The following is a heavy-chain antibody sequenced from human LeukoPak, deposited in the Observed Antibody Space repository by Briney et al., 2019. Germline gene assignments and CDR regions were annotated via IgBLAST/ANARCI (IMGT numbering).Heavy chain of an antibody. CDR2: FDPEDGET. CDR3: AILKGGSAARPGGYYFDY. D-gene: IGHD6-6*01. V-gene: IGHV1-24*01. Sequence: ASVKVSCKVSGYTLTELSMHWVRQAPGKGLEWMGGFDPEDGETIYAQKFQGRVTMTEDTSTDTAYMELSSLRSEDTVVYYCAILKGGSAARPGGYYFDYWGQGTLVTVSS. CDR1: GYTLTELS. J-gene: IGHJ4*02.